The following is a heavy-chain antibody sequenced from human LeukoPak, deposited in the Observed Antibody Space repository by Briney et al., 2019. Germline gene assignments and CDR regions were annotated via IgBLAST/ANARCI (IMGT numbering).Heavy chain of an antibody. J-gene: IGHJ4*02. V-gene: IGHV3-21*01. Sequence: PGGSLRLSCAASGFTFSSYSMNWVRQAPGKGLEWVSSISSSSSYIYYADSVKGRFTISRDNAKNLLYLQMNSLRAEDTAVYYCAREEPSIAAAGTGAQDYWGQGTLVTVSS. D-gene: IGHD6-13*01. CDR3: AREEPSIAAAGTGAQDY. CDR1: GFTFSSYS. CDR2: ISSSSSYI.